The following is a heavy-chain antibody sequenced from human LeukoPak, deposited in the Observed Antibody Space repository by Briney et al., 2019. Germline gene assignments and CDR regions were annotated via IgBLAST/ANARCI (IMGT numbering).Heavy chain of an antibody. V-gene: IGHV4-39*07. J-gene: IGHJ4*02. CDR1: GGSISSGSYY. Sequence: PSQTLSLTCTVSGGSISSGSYYWSWIRQPPGKGLEWIGEINHSGSTNYNPSLKSRVTISVDTSKNQFSLKLSSVTAADTAVYYCARSRGYSYGYYVDYWGQGTLVTVSS. D-gene: IGHD5-18*01. CDR2: INHSGST. CDR3: ARSRGYSYGYYVDY.